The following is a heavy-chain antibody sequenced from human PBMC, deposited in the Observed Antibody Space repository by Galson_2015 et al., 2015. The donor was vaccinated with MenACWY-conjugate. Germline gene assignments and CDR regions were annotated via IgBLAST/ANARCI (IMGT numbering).Heavy chain of an antibody. CDR2: INADNGNT. V-gene: IGHV1-3*01. CDR1: GYTFSNYA. D-gene: IGHD3-22*01. J-gene: IGHJ3*02. CDR3: ARTIHYYDSTERSFPPDAFDI. Sequence: SVKVSCKATGYTFSNYAMHWVRQAPGQRLEWMGWINADNGNTKYSQKFQDRVTITRDTSASTAYMELSSLRSEDTAVYYCARTIHYYDSTERSFPPDAFDIWGQGTMVTVSS.